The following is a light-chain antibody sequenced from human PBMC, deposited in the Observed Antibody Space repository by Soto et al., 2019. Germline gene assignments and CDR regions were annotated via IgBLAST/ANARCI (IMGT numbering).Light chain of an antibody. Sequence: EIVLTHSPGTLSLSPGERATLSCRASPSISSSYLAWYQQKPGQAPRLLVYGASSRATGIPDRFSGSGSGTDFTLTISRLEPEDFAVYYCQQYGSSRFTFGPGTKVDIK. V-gene: IGKV3-20*01. J-gene: IGKJ3*01. CDR2: GAS. CDR3: QQYGSSRFT. CDR1: PSISSSY.